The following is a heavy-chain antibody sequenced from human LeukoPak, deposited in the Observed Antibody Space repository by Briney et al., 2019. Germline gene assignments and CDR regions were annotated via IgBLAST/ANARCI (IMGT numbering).Heavy chain of an antibody. V-gene: IGHV4-59*01. Sequence: SETLSLTCAVYGGSFSGYYWSWIRQPPGKGLEWIGYIFYSGSTNYNPSLKSRVTISVDTSKNQFSLKLSSVTAADTAVYYCAREDYGDYFSWYFDLWGRGTLVTVSS. CDR2: IFYSGST. CDR3: AREDYGDYFSWYFDL. J-gene: IGHJ2*01. D-gene: IGHD4-17*01. CDR1: GGSFSGYY.